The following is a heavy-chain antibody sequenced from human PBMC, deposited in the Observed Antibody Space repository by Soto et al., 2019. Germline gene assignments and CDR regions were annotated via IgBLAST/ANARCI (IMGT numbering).Heavy chain of an antibody. V-gene: IGHV4-59*01. CDR3: ARDISQEAAANWFDP. CDR1: GGSISSYY. J-gene: IGHJ5*02. Sequence: QVQLQESGPGLVKPSETLSLTCTVSGGSISSYYWSWIRQPPGKGLEWIGYIYYSGSTNYNPSLQSRVTISVDTSKNQFSLKLSSVTAADTAVYYCARDISQEAAANWFDPWGQGTLVTVSS. D-gene: IGHD2-15*01. CDR2: IYYSGST.